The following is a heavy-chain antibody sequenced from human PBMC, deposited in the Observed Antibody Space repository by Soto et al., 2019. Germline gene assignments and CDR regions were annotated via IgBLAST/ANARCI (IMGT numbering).Heavy chain of an antibody. D-gene: IGHD3-22*01. Sequence: EVQLLESGGGLVQPGGSPRLSCAASEFTFSIYAMSWVRQAPGKGLEWVSAIVGSGAGTYYADSVKGRFTISRDNPKNTLYLQMNSLRAEDTAVYYCAKDGYHYDSGGYLIWGQGTLVTVAS. CDR1: EFTFSIYA. CDR3: AKDGYHYDSGGYLI. J-gene: IGHJ4*02. CDR2: IVGSGAGT. V-gene: IGHV3-23*01.